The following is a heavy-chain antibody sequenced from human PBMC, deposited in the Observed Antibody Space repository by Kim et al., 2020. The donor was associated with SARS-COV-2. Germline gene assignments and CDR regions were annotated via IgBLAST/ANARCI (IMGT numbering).Heavy chain of an antibody. Sequence: SETLSLTCTVSSGSISSGDYYWNWIRQPPGKGLEWIGYVYNSGTTYTNPSLKGRVTISLDTSRHQFSLHLSSVTAADTAVYYCASSLGLSWFDPWGQGTPVTVS. CDR2: VYNSGTT. V-gene: IGHV4-30-4*01. CDR3: ASSLGLSWFDP. J-gene: IGHJ5*02. CDR1: SGSISSGDYY.